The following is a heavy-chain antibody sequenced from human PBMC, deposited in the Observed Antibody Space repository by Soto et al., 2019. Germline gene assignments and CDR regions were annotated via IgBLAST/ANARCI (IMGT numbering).Heavy chain of an antibody. J-gene: IGHJ4*02. Sequence: QVHLVQSGAEVKKPGASVKVSCKGSGYTFTTYGITWVRQAPGQGLEWMGWISAHNGNTNYAQKLQGRVNVTRDTSTSTAYMELRRLSSDDTAVYYCARGRYGDYWGQGALVTVSS. CDR2: ISAHNGNT. CDR1: GYTFTTYG. V-gene: IGHV1-18*01. D-gene: IGHD1-1*01. CDR3: ARGRYGDY.